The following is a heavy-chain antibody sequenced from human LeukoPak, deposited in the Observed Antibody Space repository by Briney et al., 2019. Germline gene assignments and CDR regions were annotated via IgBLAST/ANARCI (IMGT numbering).Heavy chain of an antibody. V-gene: IGHV4-39*01. CDR1: GVPISSSNSY. CDR3: ARQAGSGLFILP. Sequence: SETLSLTCTVSGVPISSSNSYWGWIRQPPGKGLEWIGSIYYSGNTYYNASLKSQVSISIDTSKNQFSLRLTSVTAADTAVYYCARQAGSGLFILPGGQGTLVTVSS. CDR2: IYYSGNT. D-gene: IGHD3/OR15-3a*01. J-gene: IGHJ4*02.